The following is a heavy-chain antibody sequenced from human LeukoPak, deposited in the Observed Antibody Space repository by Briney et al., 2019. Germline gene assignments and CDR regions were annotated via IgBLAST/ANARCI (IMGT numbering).Heavy chain of an antibody. J-gene: IGHJ5*02. CDR3: ARDYGSGGGYNWFDP. V-gene: IGHV3-74*01. CDR1: GFTFRTYW. Sequence: GGSLRLSCEVSGFTFRTYWMHWVRQAPGKGLVWVSRINSDGSSTSYADSVKGRFTISRDNAKNTLYLQMNSLRVEDTAVYFCARDYGSGGGYNWFDPWGQGTLVTVSS. CDR2: INSDGSST. D-gene: IGHD3-10*01.